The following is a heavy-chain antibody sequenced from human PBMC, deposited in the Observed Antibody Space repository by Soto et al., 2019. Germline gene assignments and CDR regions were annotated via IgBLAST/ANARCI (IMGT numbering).Heavy chain of an antibody. CDR1: GFTFTSHW. CDR3: VWNSGYCSHVGCQGDAYDI. Sequence: EVQLVESGGGLVQPGGSLRLSCAASGFTFTSHWMTWVRQAPGKGLEWVANIKKDGSETHYVDSVKGRFTISRDNAKNEVYLQMNSLRAEDTAMFYCVWNSGYCSHVGCQGDAYDIWGQGTMVTVSS. J-gene: IGHJ3*02. V-gene: IGHV3-7*04. D-gene: IGHD2-15*01. CDR2: IKKDGSET.